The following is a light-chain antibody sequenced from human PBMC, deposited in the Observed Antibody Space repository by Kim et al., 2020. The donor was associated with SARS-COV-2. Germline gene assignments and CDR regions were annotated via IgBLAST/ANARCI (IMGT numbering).Light chain of an antibody. CDR2: GES. CDR3: QKYNSAPWT. Sequence: LSPSVGDRVTSTCRASHGISYFLSWYQHKPGNVPKLLIFGESALQPGVPSRFSGTGSGTEFTLTINSLQPEDVATYYCQKYNSAPWTFGQGTKVEIK. CDR1: HGISYF. J-gene: IGKJ1*01. V-gene: IGKV1-27*01.